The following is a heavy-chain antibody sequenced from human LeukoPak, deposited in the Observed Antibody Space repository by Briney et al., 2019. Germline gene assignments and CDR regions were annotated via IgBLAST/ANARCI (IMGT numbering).Heavy chain of an antibody. CDR1: GFTFSSYS. D-gene: IGHD2-21*02. CDR3: ARDSVGYCGSDCRSWMDV. Sequence: PGGSLRLSCAASGFTFSSYSMNWVRQAPGKGLEWISYISSSSGTIYYADSVKGRFTISRDNGKNSLYLQMNSLRAEDTAVYYCARDSVGYCGSDCRSWMDVWGQGTTVTVSS. CDR2: ISSSSGTI. J-gene: IGHJ6*02. V-gene: IGHV3-48*01.